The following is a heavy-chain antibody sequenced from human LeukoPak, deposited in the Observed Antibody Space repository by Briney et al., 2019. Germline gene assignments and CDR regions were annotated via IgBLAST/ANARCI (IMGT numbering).Heavy chain of an antibody. CDR3: ARGHSGWSTWYYFDY. CDR2: INHSGST. V-gene: IGHV4-34*01. J-gene: IGHJ4*02. Sequence: SETLSLTCAVYGGSFSGYYWSWIRQPPGKGLEWIGEINHSGSTNYNPSLKSRVTISVDTSKNQFSLKLSSVTAADTAVYYCARGHSGWSTWYYFDYWGQGTLVTVSS. CDR1: GGSFSGYY. D-gene: IGHD6-19*01.